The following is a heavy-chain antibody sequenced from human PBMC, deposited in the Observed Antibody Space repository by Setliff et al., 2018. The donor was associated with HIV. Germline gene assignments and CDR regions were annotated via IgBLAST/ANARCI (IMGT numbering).Heavy chain of an antibody. CDR3: AKGAGFYGDYTFDH. Sequence: SETLSLTCTVSGGSINSYYWNWIRQSPGKGLEWIGYIGYNGDTSYNPSLNSRVTLSVDRSKNQFSLKLSSVSAADTAVYFCAKGAGFYGDYTFDHWGQGGQVTVSS. CDR2: IGYNGDT. J-gene: IGHJ4*02. V-gene: IGHV4-59*01. D-gene: IGHD4-17*01. CDR1: GGSINSYY.